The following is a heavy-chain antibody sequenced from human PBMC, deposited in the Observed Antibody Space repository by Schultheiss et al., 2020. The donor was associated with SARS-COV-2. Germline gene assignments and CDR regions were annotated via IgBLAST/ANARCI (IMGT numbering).Heavy chain of an antibody. CDR3: ASRGYSWSLVPYGMDV. J-gene: IGHJ6*02. Sequence: SETLSLTCDVSGYSMRSGYYWGWIRQSPGKGLEWIGSMFYTDNTYYNPPLKSRVTISADTSKNQFSLKLSSVTAADTAVYYCASRGYSWSLVPYGMDVWGQGTTVTVSS. CDR2: MFYTDNT. V-gene: IGHV4-38-2*01. D-gene: IGHD5-18*01. CDR1: GYSMRSGYY.